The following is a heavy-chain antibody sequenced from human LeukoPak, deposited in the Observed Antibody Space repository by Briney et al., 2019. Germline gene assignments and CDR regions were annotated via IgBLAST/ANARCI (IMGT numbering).Heavy chain of an antibody. CDR3: ARLEDSSGYYKY. J-gene: IGHJ4*02. D-gene: IGHD3-22*01. Sequence: PSETLSLTCTVSGGSISSYYWSWIRQPPGKGLERIGYIYYSGSTNYNPSLKSRVTISVDTSKNQFSLKLSSVTAADTAVYYCARLEDSSGYYKYWGQGTLVTVSP. CDR2: IYYSGST. V-gene: IGHV4-59*08. CDR1: GGSISSYY.